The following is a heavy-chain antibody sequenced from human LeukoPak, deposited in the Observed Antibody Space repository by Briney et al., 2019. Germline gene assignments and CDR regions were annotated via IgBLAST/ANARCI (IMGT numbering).Heavy chain of an antibody. CDR3: ARALDGSGGD. CDR2: IWHDGSNK. CDR1: GFTFSTYA. Sequence: GGSLRLSCAASGFTFSTYAMHWVRQAPGKGLEWVALIWHDGSNKYYADSVKGRFTISRDSSKNTVYLQMNSPRAEDTAVYYCARALDGSGGDWGQGTLVTVSS. D-gene: IGHD4-23*01. J-gene: IGHJ4*02. V-gene: IGHV3-33*01.